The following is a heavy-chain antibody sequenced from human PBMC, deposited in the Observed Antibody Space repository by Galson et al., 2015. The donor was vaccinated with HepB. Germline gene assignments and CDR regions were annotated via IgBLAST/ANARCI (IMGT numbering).Heavy chain of an antibody. CDR1: GYIFTNYA. CDR3: ARDHAAWFGELLL. J-gene: IGHJ4*02. V-gene: IGHV7-4-1*02. D-gene: IGHD3-10*01. CDR2: INTYTGNP. Sequence: SVKVSCKASGYIFTNYAMNWVRQAPGQGLEWMGWINTYTGNPTYAQGFTGRFVFSLDTSVSTSYLEISSLKAEDTAVYYCARDHAAWFGELLLWGQGTLVTVSS.